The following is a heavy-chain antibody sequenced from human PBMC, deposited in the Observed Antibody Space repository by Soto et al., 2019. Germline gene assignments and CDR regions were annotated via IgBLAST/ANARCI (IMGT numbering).Heavy chain of an antibody. CDR3: ARGEITLLGGMDV. CDR1: GGSFRGYY. J-gene: IGHJ6*02. Sequence: SETLSLTCTVSGGSFRGYYWGWVRQPPGKGLEWIGEINHSGSSNYHPSLKSRVTISVATSKNQFSLTVNSVTPADTAVYYCARGEITLLGGMDVWGQGTTVTVS. V-gene: IGHV4-34*01. CDR2: INHSGSS. D-gene: IGHD3-10*01.